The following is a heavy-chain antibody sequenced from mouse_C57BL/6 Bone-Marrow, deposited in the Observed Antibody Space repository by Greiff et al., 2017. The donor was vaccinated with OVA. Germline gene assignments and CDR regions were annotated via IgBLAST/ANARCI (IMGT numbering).Heavy chain of an antibody. D-gene: IGHD1-1*01. CDR3: ARHYYGSSYGYFDY. J-gene: IGHJ2*01. CDR1: GYTFTNYW. CDR2: IYPGGGYT. V-gene: IGHV1-63*01. Sequence: QVQLQQSGAELVRPGTSVKMSCKASGYTFTNYWIGWAKQRPGHGLEWIGDIYPGGGYTNYNEKFKGKATLTVDQSSSTAYMQLNSLTSEDSAVYYCARHYYGSSYGYFDYWGQGTTLTVSS.